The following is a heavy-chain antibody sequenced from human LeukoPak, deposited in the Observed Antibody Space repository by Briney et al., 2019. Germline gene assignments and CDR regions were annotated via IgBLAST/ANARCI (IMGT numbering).Heavy chain of an antibody. CDR2: IYYSGST. CDR1: GGSISSYY. V-gene: IGHV4-59*01. Sequence: SETLSLTCTVSGGSISSYYWSWIRQPPGKGLEWIGYIYYSGSTNYNPSLKSRATISVDTSKNQFSLKLSSVTAADTAVYYCARGGDYYGSGSHYAFDPWGQGTLVTVSS. J-gene: IGHJ5*02. CDR3: ARGGDYYGSGSHYAFDP. D-gene: IGHD3-10*01.